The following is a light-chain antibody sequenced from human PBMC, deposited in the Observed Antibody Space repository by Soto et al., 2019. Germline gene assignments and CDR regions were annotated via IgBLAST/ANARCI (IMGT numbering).Light chain of an antibody. CDR3: QQYGRTPYT. CDR1: QSVSSSY. V-gene: IGKV3-20*01. Sequence: EIVLTQSPGTLPLSPGQRPTLPCTASQSVSSSYFACYQHKPGQPPRLLIYGASSRATGIPDRFSGSGSGTDFTLSISSLEPEAFAVYYYQQYGRTPYTFGHGTKLEIK. J-gene: IGKJ2*01. CDR2: GAS.